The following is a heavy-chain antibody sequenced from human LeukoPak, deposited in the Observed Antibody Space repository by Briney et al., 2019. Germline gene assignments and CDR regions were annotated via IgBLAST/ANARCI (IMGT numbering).Heavy chain of an antibody. CDR3: AAPTTVTTPFDY. Sequence: SETLSLTCTVSVGSLSSSRYYWGWIRQPPGKGLGWLGSIFYSGTTYYNPSLKSRVTISIDTCKNQFSLKLSSVTAADTAVYYCAAPTTVTTPFDYWGQGTLVTVSS. V-gene: IGHV4-39*01. CDR2: IFYSGTT. J-gene: IGHJ4*02. D-gene: IGHD4-17*01. CDR1: VGSLSSSRYY.